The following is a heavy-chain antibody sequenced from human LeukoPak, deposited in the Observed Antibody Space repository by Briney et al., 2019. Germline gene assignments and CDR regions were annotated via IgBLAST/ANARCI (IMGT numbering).Heavy chain of an antibody. CDR2: IYYSGST. D-gene: IGHD3-10*01. Sequence: NPSETLSLTCTVSGGSISSSSYYWGWIRQPPGKGLEWIGSIYYSGSTYYNPSLKSRVAISVDTSKNQFSLKLSSVTAADTAVYYCARVMSGLLWFGELSPYFDYWGQGTLVTVSS. J-gene: IGHJ4*02. CDR3: ARVMSGLLWFGELSPYFDY. CDR1: GGSISSSSYY. V-gene: IGHV4-39*07.